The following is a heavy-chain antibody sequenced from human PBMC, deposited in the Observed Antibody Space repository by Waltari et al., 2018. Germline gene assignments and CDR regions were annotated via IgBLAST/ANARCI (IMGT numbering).Heavy chain of an antibody. CDR1: GYNFTSYA. J-gene: IGHJ4*02. V-gene: IGHV1-69*13. D-gene: IGHD1-7*01. CDR3: ARGAQLLTGTTWYFDY. CDR2: IIPIFGTA. Sequence: VQLVQSGAEVKKPGASVKVSCKASGYNFTSYAMHWVRQAPGQRLEWMGGIIPIFGTANYAQKFQGRVTITADESTSTAYMELSSLRSEDTAVYYCARGAQLLTGTTWYFDYWGQGTLVTVSS.